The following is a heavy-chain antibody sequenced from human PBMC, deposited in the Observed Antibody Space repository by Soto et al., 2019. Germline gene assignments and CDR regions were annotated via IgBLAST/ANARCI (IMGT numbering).Heavy chain of an antibody. D-gene: IGHD1-26*01. CDR2: IVPMYDPV. J-gene: IGHJ4*02. Sequence: QVQLVQTGAEVKKPGASVKVSCEASGGTFNTYTINWVRQAPGRGLEWVGQIVPMYDPVNYVGNFQGRVTITQDKSTKTAYMELTSLRSEDTALCLCASWRSYSGSYCFDYWGQGTLVTVSS. V-gene: IGHV1-69*06. CDR3: ASWRSYSGSYCFDY. CDR1: GGTFNTYT.